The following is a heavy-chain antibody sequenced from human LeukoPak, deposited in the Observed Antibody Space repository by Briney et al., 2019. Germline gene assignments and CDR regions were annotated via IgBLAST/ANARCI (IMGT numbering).Heavy chain of an antibody. Sequence: GGSLRLSCAASGFTFNSFAMSWVRQAPGKGLEWLSGMSASGSTPYYTDSVKGRFTISRDNSKNTLYLQMNSLRAEDTAVYYCAKDKLGATVFWDYWGQGTLVTVSS. V-gene: IGHV3-23*01. CDR1: GFTFNSFA. D-gene: IGHD1-26*01. CDR2: MSASGSTP. J-gene: IGHJ4*02. CDR3: AKDKLGATVFWDY.